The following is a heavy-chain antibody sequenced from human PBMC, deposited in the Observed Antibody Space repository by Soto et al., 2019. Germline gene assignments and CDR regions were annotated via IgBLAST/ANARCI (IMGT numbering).Heavy chain of an antibody. CDR3: ARLIGNSWLDS. J-gene: IGHJ5*01. CDR1: GDSVSSNSAT. CDR2: NYYRSKWYN. Sequence: QVQLQQSGPALVKPSQTLSLTCAISGDSVSSNSATWDWIRRSPSRGLEWLGSNYYRSKWYNDYAVSVKSRITINPDTSNNQLSLQLNSVTPDDTAVYYCARLIGNSWLDSWGQGTLVTVSS. V-gene: IGHV6-1*01. D-gene: IGHD2-8*01.